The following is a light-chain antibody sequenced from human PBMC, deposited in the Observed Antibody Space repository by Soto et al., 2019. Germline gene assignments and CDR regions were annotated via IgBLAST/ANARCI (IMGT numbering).Light chain of an antibody. CDR1: QGISSY. CDR2: AAS. J-gene: IGKJ1*01. Sequence: AIRMTQSPSSFSASTGDRFTITCRASQGISSYLGWYQQIPGKAPKLLIYAASTLQSGVPSRFSGSGSGTDFTLTISCLQSEDFATYYCQQYYSYPRTFGQGTKVDIK. CDR3: QQYYSYPRT. V-gene: IGKV1-8*01.